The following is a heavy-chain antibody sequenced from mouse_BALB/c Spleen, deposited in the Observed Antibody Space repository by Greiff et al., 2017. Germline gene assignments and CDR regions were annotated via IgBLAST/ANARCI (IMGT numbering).Heavy chain of an antibody. CDR3: ARSHDGYHWYFDV. V-gene: IGHV5-6-3*01. D-gene: IGHD2-3*01. J-gene: IGHJ1*01. CDR1: GFTFSSYG. CDR2: INSNGGST. Sequence: EVHLVESGGGLVQPGGSLKLSCAASGFTFSSYGMSWVRQTPDKRLELVATINSNGGSTYYPDSVKGRFTISRDNAKNTLYLQMSSLKSEDTAMYYCARSHDGYHWYFDVWGAGTTVTVSS.